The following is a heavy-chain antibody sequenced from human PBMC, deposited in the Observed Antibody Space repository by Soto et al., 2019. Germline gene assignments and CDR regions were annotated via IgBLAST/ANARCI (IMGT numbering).Heavy chain of an antibody. CDR3: ARDLPPVDY. CDR1: GYTFSSYF. Sequence: PSVKVSCKASGYTFSSYFISWVRQAPGQGLEWMGWISAYNGNTNYAQNLQGRVTMTTDTSTSTAYMELRSLRSDDTAVYYCARDLPPVDYWGQGTLVTVSS. CDR2: ISAYNGNT. V-gene: IGHV1-18*01. J-gene: IGHJ4*01.